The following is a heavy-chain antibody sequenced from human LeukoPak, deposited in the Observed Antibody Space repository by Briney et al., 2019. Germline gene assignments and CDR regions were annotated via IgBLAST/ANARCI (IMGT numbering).Heavy chain of an antibody. CDR3: ARPRVAGSFDY. D-gene: IGHD6-19*01. V-gene: IGHV1-18*01. CDR2: ISGYNANT. CDR1: GYTFTSYG. Sequence: ASVKVSCKTSGYTFTSYGISWVRQAPGQGLEWMGWISGYNANTNYAQKLQGRVTMTTDTSTSTVYMEQRSLRSDDTAVYYCARPRVAGSFDYWGQGALVTVSS. J-gene: IGHJ4*02.